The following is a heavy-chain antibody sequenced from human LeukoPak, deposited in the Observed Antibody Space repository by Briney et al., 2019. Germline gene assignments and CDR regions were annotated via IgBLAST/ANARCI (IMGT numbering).Heavy chain of an antibody. CDR1: GFTFSSYA. V-gene: IGHV3-30*18. CDR2: ISYDGSNK. J-gene: IGHJ4*02. D-gene: IGHD2-2*02. Sequence: GGSLRLSCAASGFTFSSYAMSWVRQAPGKGLEWVAVISYDGSNKYYADSVKGRFTISRDNSKNTLYLQMNSLRAEDTAVYYCAKGDHRYCSSTSCYSPDYWGQGTLVTVSS. CDR3: AKGDHRYCSSTSCYSPDY.